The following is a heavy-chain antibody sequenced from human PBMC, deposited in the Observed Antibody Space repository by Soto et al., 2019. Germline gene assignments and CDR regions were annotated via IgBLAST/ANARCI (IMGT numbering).Heavy chain of an antibody. CDR1: GGSLQHSSYY. Sequence: SGALSLPFTVFGGSLQHSSYYWGRIRQPPGKGVEWIGSIYYSGSTYYDPSLKSRVTISVDTSKNQFSLKLSSVTAADTVVYYCVGNWNDNYYYYYGMDVWGQGTTVTVSS. J-gene: IGHJ6*02. V-gene: IGHV4-39*01. D-gene: IGHD1-1*01. CDR3: VGNWNDNYYYYYGMDV. CDR2: IYYSGST.